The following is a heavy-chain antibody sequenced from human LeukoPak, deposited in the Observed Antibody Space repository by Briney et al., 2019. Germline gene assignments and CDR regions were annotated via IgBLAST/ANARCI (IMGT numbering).Heavy chain of an antibody. J-gene: IGHJ4*02. CDR3: ARGGSSWYYYFDY. D-gene: IGHD6-13*01. V-gene: IGHV4-38-2*02. CDR1: GYSISSDYY. CDR2: VSHSGST. Sequence: PSVTLSLTCTVSGYSISSDYYWGWIRQPPGKGLEWIASVSHSGSTYYNPSLKSRVTISVDTSKNQFSLSVTSVTAADTAVYYCARGGSSWYYYFDYWGQGALVTVSS.